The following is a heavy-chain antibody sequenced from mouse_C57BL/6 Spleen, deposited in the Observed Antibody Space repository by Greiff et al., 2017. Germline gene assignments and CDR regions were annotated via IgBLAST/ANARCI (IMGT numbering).Heavy chain of an antibody. V-gene: IGHV1-81*01. J-gene: IGHJ4*01. CDR3: ASLTGKLYAMDY. Sequence: QVHVKQSGAELARPGASVKLSCKASGYTFTSYGISWVKQRTGQGLEWIGEIYPRSGNTYYNEKFKGKATLTADKSSSIAYMELRSLTSEDSAVYFCASLTGKLYAMDYWGQGTSVTVSS. D-gene: IGHD4-1*01. CDR1: GYTFTSYG. CDR2: IYPRSGNT.